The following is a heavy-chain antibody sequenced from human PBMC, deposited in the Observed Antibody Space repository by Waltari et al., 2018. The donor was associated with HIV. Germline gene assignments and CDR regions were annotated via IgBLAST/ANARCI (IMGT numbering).Heavy chain of an antibody. D-gene: IGHD6-19*01. V-gene: IGHV3-33*01. J-gene: IGHJ4*01. CDR2: IWSDGKTR. CDR1: GVTFRAFV. CDR3: TTGRSSVVAAPPVQ. Sequence: VQLAESGGGVVQPGKSVRLSCASSGVTFRAFVIHWVRQAPEKGLEWVAVIWSDGKTRFYGDSIKGRFSVSRDNSNNTSSLQINRVTLADTAVYYCTTGRSSVVAAPPVQWGQGT.